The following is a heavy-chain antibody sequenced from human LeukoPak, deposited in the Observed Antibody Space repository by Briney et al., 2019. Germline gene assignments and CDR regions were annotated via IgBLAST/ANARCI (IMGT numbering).Heavy chain of an antibody. V-gene: IGHV3-23*01. CDR1: GFTFSSYA. Sequence: PGGSLRLSCAASGFTFSSYAMSWVRQAPGKGLEWVSAISGSGGSTYYADSVKGRFTISRDNSKNTLYLQMNSLRAEDTAVYYCAKDRGWRYSISPSPIDYWGQGTLVTVSS. CDR3: AKDRGWRYSISPSPIDY. D-gene: IGHD6-6*01. CDR2: ISGSGGST. J-gene: IGHJ4*02.